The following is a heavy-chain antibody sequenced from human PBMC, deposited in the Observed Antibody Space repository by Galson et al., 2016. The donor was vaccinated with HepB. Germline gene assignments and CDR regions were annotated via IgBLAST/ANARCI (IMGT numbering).Heavy chain of an antibody. Sequence: SVKVSCKASGYTFTNNGISWVRQAPGQGLEWMEWISAHSGNTHYAQKFQGRLTLTKDTSASTVYMELRSLRFDDTAMYYCARDRDAALDYWGQGALVTVSS. D-gene: IGHD6-13*01. CDR3: ARDRDAALDY. V-gene: IGHV1-18*01. CDR2: ISAHSGNT. J-gene: IGHJ4*02. CDR1: GYTFTNNG.